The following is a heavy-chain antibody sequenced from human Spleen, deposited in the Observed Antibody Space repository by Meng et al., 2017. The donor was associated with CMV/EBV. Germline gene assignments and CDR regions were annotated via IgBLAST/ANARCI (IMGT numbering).Heavy chain of an antibody. D-gene: IGHD4-17*01. J-gene: IGHJ4*02. CDR2: ISYDGGNK. Sequence: GESLKISCAASGFTFSSYALHWVRQAPGKGLEWVAVISYDGGNKYYADSVKGRFTISRDIPGNSLYLQMNSLRVEDTGVYYCATDPDYDYDFDYWGQGTLVTVSS. V-gene: IGHV3-30-3*01. CDR1: GFTFSSYA. CDR3: ATDPDYDYDFDY.